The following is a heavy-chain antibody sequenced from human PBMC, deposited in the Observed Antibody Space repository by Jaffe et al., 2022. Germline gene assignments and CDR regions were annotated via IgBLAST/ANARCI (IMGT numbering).Heavy chain of an antibody. D-gene: IGHD6-19*01. CDR3: AKDPQRAYSSGWYGYFDY. CDR1: GFTFSSYA. V-gene: IGHV3-23*01. J-gene: IGHJ4*02. Sequence: EVQLLESGGGLVQPGGSLRLSCAASGFTFSSYAMSWVRQAPGKGLEWVSAISGSGGSTYYADSVKGRFTISRDNSKNTLYLQMNSLRAEDTAVYYCAKDPQRAYSSGWYGYFDYWGQGTLVTVSS. CDR2: ISGSGGST.